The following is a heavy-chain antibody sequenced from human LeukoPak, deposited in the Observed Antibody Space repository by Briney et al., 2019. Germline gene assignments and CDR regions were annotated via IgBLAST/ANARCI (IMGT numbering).Heavy chain of an antibody. V-gene: IGHV4-59*08. CDR3: ARHQDGYGDYFDF. D-gene: IGHD5-24*01. CDR1: GGSISNYY. Sequence: SETLSLTCTVSGGSISNYYWSWIRQPPGKGLEWIGYIHSSGRTKYDPSLESRVTISIDTSMNQFSLKVSSVTAPATAVYYCARHQDGYGDYFDFWGQGILVTVSS. J-gene: IGHJ4*02. CDR2: IHSSGRT.